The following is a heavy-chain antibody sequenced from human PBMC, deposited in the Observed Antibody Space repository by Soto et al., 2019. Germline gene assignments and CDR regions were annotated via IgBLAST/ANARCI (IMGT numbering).Heavy chain of an antibody. CDR2: ISGSGGST. J-gene: IGHJ5*02. Sequence: GGSLRLSCAASGFTFSSYAMSWVRQAPGKGLEWVSAISGSGGSTYYADSVKGRFTISRDNSNNTLYLQMNSLRAEDTAVYYCAKNGVAARRRWFDPWGQGTLVTVSS. CDR3: AKNGVAARRRWFDP. V-gene: IGHV3-23*01. CDR1: GFTFSSYA. D-gene: IGHD6-6*01.